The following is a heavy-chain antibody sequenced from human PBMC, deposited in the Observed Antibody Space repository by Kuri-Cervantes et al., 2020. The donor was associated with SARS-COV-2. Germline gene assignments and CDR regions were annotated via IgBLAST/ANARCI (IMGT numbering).Heavy chain of an antibody. Sequence: GESLKISCAASGYTFSSYEMNWVRQAPGKGLEWVSYISRSGGMIYYAESVKGRFTISRDNAKNSLYLHLNSLRAEDTAVYYCARDLKVQYSSSWYLYGMDVWGQGTTVTVSS. J-gene: IGHJ6*02. CDR2: ISRSGGMI. V-gene: IGHV3-48*03. D-gene: IGHD6-13*01. CDR1: GYTFSSYE. CDR3: ARDLKVQYSSSWYLYGMDV.